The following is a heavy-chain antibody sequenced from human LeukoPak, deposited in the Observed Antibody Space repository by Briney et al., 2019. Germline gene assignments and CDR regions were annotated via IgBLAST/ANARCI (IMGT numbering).Heavy chain of an antibody. CDR1: GFTLSNYA. CDR2: ISGSGGST. V-gene: IGHV3-23*01. CDR3: AKGEVGTTFDP. D-gene: IGHD1-26*01. J-gene: IGHJ5*02. Sequence: GGSLRLSCAASGFTLSNYAMRWVRQAPGKGLEWVSAISGSGGSTYYADSVKGRFTISRDNSKNTLYLQMNTLRAEDTAVYYCAKGEVGTTFDPWGQGTLVTVSS.